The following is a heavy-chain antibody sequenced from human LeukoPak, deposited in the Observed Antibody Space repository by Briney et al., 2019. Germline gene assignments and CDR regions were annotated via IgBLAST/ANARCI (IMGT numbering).Heavy chain of an antibody. D-gene: IGHD3-9*01. CDR1: GFTFSSYA. Sequence: GGSLRLSCAASGFTFSSYAMSWVRQAPGKGLEWVSAISGSGGSTYYADSVKGRFTISRDNSKNTLYLQMNSLRAEDTAVYYCAKSYYDILTGYYMNYYYYYMDVWGKGTTVTISS. CDR2: ISGSGGST. CDR3: AKSYYDILTGYYMNYYYYYMDV. V-gene: IGHV3-23*01. J-gene: IGHJ6*03.